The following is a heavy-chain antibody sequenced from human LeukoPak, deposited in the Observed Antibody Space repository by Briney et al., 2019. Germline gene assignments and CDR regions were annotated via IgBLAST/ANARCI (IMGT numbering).Heavy chain of an antibody. D-gene: IGHD3-10*01. CDR2: INHSGST. CDR3: ARHVRAPYGSGSYYPGVFDY. CDR1: GGSFSGYY. Sequence: SETLSLTCAVYGGSFSGYYWSWIRQPPGKGLEWIGEINHSGSTNYNPSLKSRVTISVDTSKNQFSLKLSSVTAADTAVYYCARHVRAPYGSGSYYPGVFDYWGQGTLVTVSS. V-gene: IGHV4-34*01. J-gene: IGHJ4*02.